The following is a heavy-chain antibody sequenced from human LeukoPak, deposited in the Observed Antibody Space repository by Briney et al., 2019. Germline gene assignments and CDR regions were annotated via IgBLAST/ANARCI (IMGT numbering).Heavy chain of an antibody. CDR3: ARDGAEGDNSAFDI. D-gene: IGHD3-22*01. J-gene: IGHJ3*02. Sequence: GGSLKLSCAASGFTFSGSAMHWVRQASGKGLEWVGRIRSKANSYATAYAAPVKGRFTISRDDSKNTAYLQMNSLKTEDTAVYFCARDGAEGDNSAFDIWGHGTVVTVSS. CDR2: IRSKANSYAT. V-gene: IGHV3-73*01. CDR1: GFTFSGSA.